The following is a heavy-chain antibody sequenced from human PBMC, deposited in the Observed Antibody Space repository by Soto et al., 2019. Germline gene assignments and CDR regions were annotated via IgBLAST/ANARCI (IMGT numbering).Heavy chain of an antibody. V-gene: IGHV1-18*01. CDR1: GGTFSSYG. J-gene: IGHJ4*02. D-gene: IGHD2-21*01. CDR2: ISSYSGNT. Sequence: ASVKVSCKASGGTFSSYGSSWVRQAPGQTLEWMGWISSYSGNTNYAQKLQGRVTMTTDISTSTAYMELRRLRSDDTAVYYCVRAQGDPDYWGQGTLLTVSS. CDR3: VRAQGDPDY.